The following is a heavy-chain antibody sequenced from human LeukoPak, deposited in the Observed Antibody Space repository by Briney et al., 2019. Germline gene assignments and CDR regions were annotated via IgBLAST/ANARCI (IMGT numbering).Heavy chain of an antibody. D-gene: IGHD3-22*01. CDR2: IYTSGST. CDR1: GGSISTYY. CDR3: ASYYYDSSGYYVFDP. V-gene: IGHV4-4*07. J-gene: IGHJ5*02. Sequence: SETLSLTCTVSGGSISTYYWSWIRQPAGKGLEWIGRIYTSGSTNYNPSLKSRVTISVDTSKNQFSLKLSSVTAADTAVYYCASYYYDSSGYYVFDPWGQGTLVTVSS.